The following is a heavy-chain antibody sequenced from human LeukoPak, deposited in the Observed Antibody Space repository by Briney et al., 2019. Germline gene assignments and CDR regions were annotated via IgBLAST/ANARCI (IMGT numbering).Heavy chain of an antibody. CDR3: ARSLDSSGYYIFDL. Sequence: SQTLSLTCTVSGGSISSGSYYWSWIRQPAGKGLEWIGRISSSGSTNDNPSLKSRVTISVDTSKNQFSLKLSSMTAADTAVYYCARSLDSSGYYIFDLWGRGTLATVSS. V-gene: IGHV4-61*02. D-gene: IGHD3-22*01. CDR1: GGSISSGSYY. J-gene: IGHJ2*01. CDR2: ISSSGST.